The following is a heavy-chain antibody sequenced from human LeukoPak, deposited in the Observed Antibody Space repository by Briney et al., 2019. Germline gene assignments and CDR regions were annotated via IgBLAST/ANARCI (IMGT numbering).Heavy chain of an antibody. CDR2: IYYSGST. CDR1: GGSISSYY. D-gene: IGHD3-22*01. Sequence: SETLSLTCTVSGGSISSYYWSWIRQPPGKGLEWIGYIYYSGSTNYNPSLKSRVTISVDTSKNQFSLKLSSVTAADTAAYYCARRSLYYYDSSGYLDYWGQGTLVTVSS. J-gene: IGHJ4*02. V-gene: IGHV4-59*08. CDR3: ARRSLYYYDSSGYLDY.